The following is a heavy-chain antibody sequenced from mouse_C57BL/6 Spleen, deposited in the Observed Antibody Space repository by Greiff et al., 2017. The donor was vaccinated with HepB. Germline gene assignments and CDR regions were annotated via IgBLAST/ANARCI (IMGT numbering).Heavy chain of an antibody. CDR1: GYTFTSYW. CDR2: IDPSDSYT. D-gene: IGHD2-4*01. Sequence: QVQLQQPGAELVKPGASVKLSCKASGYTFTSYWMQWVKQRPGQGLEWIGEIDPSDSYTNYNQKFKGKATLTVDTSSSTAYMQLSSLTSEDSAVYYCAPIYYDYDGGDYCDYWGQGTTLTVSS. CDR3: APIYYDYDGGDYCDY. J-gene: IGHJ2*01. V-gene: IGHV1-50*01.